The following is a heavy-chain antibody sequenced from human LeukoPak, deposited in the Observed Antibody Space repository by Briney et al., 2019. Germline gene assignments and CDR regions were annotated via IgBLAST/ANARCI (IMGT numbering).Heavy chain of an antibody. J-gene: IGHJ4*02. D-gene: IGHD3-10*01. CDR1: GYTFTGYY. Sequence: AASVKVSCKASGYTFTGYYMHWVRQAPGQGLEWMGIINPSGGSTSYAQKFQGRVTMTRDMSTSTVYMELSSLRSEDTAVYYCARAIWFGEGHDYWGQGTLVTVSS. CDR2: INPSGGST. V-gene: IGHV1-46*01. CDR3: ARAIWFGEGHDY.